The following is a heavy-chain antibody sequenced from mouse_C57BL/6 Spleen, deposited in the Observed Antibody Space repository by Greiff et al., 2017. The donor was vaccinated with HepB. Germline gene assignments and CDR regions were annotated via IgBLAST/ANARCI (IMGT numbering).Heavy chain of an antibody. Sequence: EVQRVESGAELVKPGASVKLSCTASGFNIKDYYMHWVKQRTEQGLEWIGRIDPEDGQTKYAPKFQGKATITADTSSNTAYLQLSSLTSEDTAVYYCAYYYGSSHGAMDYWGQGTSVTVSS. CDR2: IDPEDGQT. CDR3: AYYYGSSHGAMDY. J-gene: IGHJ4*01. CDR1: GFNIKDYY. V-gene: IGHV14-2*01. D-gene: IGHD1-1*01.